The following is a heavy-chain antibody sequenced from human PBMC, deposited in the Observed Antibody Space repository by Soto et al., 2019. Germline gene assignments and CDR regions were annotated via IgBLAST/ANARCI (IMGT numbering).Heavy chain of an antibody. J-gene: IGHJ6*02. CDR3: ARERESSSTYYYYYGMDV. CDR1: GGSVSSGSYY. Sequence: SETLSLTCTVSGGSVSSGSYYWSWIRQPPGEGLEWIGYIYYSGSTNYNPSLKSRVTISVDTSKNQFSLKLSSVTAADTAVYYCARERESSSTYYYYYGMDVWGQGTTVTVSS. V-gene: IGHV4-61*01. CDR2: IYYSGST. D-gene: IGHD2-2*01.